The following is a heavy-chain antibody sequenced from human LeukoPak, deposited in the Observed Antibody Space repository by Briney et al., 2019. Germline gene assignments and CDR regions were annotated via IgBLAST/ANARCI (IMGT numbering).Heavy chain of an antibody. Sequence: ASVKVSCKASGYTFTSYGISWVRQAPGQGLEWMGWINPNSGGTNYAQKFQGRVTMTRDTSISTAYMELSRLRSDDTAVYYCARDSSLPTFLYSSGWYPGYWGQGTLVTVSS. V-gene: IGHV1-2*02. J-gene: IGHJ4*02. CDR1: GYTFTSYG. CDR2: INPNSGGT. D-gene: IGHD6-19*01. CDR3: ARDSSLPTFLYSSGWYPGY.